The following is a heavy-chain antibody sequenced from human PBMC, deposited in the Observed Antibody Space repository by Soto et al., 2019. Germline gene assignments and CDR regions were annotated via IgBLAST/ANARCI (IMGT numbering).Heavy chain of an antibody. V-gene: IGHV1-69*13. CDR2: IIPIFGTA. CDR1: GGSFSIYA. J-gene: IGHJ6*02. D-gene: IGHD2-2*01. Sequence: GASVKVACKASGGSFSIYAISWMRQAPGQGLEWMGGIIPIFGTANYAQKFQGRVTITADESTSTAYMELSSLRSEDTAVYYCAIGYCSSTSCHGLYYGMDVWGQGTTVTVSS. CDR3: AIGYCSSTSCHGLYYGMDV.